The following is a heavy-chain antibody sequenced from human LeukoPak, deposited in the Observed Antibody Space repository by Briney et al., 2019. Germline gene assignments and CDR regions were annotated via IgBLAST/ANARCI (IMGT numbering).Heavy chain of an antibody. Sequence: PGGSLRLSRAASGFTFSSYAMSWVRQAPGKGLEWVSAISGSGGSTYYADSVKGRFTISRDNSKNTLYLQMNSLRAEDTAVYYCAKRGYRGYYYGMDVWGKGTTVTVSS. J-gene: IGHJ6*04. V-gene: IGHV3-23*01. CDR2: ISGSGGST. CDR3: AKRGYRGYYYGMDV. D-gene: IGHD5-12*01. CDR1: GFTFSSYA.